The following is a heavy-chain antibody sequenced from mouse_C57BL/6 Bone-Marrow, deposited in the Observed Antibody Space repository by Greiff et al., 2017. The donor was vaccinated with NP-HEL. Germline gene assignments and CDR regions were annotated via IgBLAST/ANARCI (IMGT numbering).Heavy chain of an antibody. CDR1: GYTFTSYW. CDR3: ARELPWFAY. V-gene: IGHV1-50*01. CDR2: IDPSDSYT. D-gene: IGHD4-1*01. Sequence: QVQLQQPGAELVKPGASVKLSCKASGYTFTSYWMQWVKQRPGQGLEWIGEIDPSDSYTNYNQKFKGKATLTVDTSSSTAYMQLSSLTSEDSAVYYCARELPWFAYWGQGTLATVSA. J-gene: IGHJ3*01.